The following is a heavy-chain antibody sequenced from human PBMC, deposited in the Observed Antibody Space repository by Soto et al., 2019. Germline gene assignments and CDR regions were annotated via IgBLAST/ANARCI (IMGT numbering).Heavy chain of an antibody. CDR1: GFTFSRFG. Sequence: QVQLVESGGGVVQPGRSLRLSCAASGFTFSRFGMHWVRQVPGKGLEWVALIWYHGKNEDYADSVKGRFTISRDNSKNTLYLHMNSLRAEDTAVYYCARRGYSSGYFPNSYDMWGQGTMVTVSS. V-gene: IGHV3-33*01. D-gene: IGHD3-22*01. J-gene: IGHJ3*02. CDR2: IWYHGKNE. CDR3: ARRGYSSGYFPNSYDM.